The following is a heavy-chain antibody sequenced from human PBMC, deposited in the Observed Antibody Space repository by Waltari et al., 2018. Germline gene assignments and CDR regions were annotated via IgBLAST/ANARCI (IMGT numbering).Heavy chain of an antibody. J-gene: IGHJ4*01. CDR2: ISDGGATI. CDR3: ARGQDIGTYRQIFDF. D-gene: IGHD2-15*01. V-gene: IGHV3-23*04. CDR1: GILFGSHD. Sequence: EVRLVESGGAFEQPGGVLRLSGAASGILFGSHDVIWVGQGSGKGLEWVASISDGGATIHYADSVEGRFILSRDNSKNVVYLQMNSLRVEDTAVYFCARGQDIGTYRQIFDFWGRGTLVTVSS.